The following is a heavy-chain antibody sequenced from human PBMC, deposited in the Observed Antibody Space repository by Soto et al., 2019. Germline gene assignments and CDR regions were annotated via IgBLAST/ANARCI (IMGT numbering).Heavy chain of an antibody. CDR1: GDSVSSNSAA. CDR3: ARRPGYCSSTSCYGLYYYYGMDV. V-gene: IGHV6-1*01. CDR2: TYYRSKWYN. Sequence: SQTLSLTCAISGDSVSSNSAAWNWIRQSPSRGLEWLGRTYYRSKWYNDYAVSVKSRITINPDTSKNQFSLQLNSVTPEDTAVYYCARRPGYCSSTSCYGLYYYYGMDVWGQGPTVTVSS. D-gene: IGHD2-2*01. J-gene: IGHJ6*02.